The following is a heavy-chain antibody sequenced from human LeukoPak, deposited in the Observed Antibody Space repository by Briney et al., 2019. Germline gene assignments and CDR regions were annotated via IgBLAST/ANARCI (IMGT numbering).Heavy chain of an antibody. D-gene: IGHD3-3*01. CDR3: ARVKKRVTIFGVVITPPDY. Sequence: PGGSLRLSCAASGFTFSSYGMHWVRQAPGKGLEWVAFIRYDGSNKYYADSVKGRFTISRDNSKNTLYLQMNSLRAEDTAVYYCARVKKRVTIFGVVITPPDYWGQGTLVTVSS. CDR1: GFTFSSYG. CDR2: IRYDGSNK. V-gene: IGHV3-30*02. J-gene: IGHJ4*02.